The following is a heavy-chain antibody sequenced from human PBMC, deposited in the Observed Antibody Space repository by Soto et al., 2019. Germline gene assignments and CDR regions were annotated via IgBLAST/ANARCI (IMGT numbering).Heavy chain of an antibody. D-gene: IGHD6-19*01. V-gene: IGHV3-7*01. CDR3: ARGFGDGWYGGPDY. CDR2: ISRDGSEK. Sequence: EVQLVESGGGLVQAGGSLRLSCSASGFTFSNNWMNWVRQAPGKGLEWVAYISRDGSEKSYVDSVKGRFTISRDNAKKSLFLQMNSLRVEDTAVYYCARGFGDGWYGGPDYWGQGTLVTVSS. CDR1: GFTFSNNW. J-gene: IGHJ4*02.